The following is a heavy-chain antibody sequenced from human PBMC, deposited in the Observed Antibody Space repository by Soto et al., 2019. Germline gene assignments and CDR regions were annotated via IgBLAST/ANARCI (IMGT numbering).Heavy chain of an antibody. CDR3: ARLNNHDFWSGYYSSYYYGMDV. D-gene: IGHD3-3*01. CDR1: GYTFTSYA. Sequence: ASVKVSCKASGYTFTSYAMHWVRQAPGQRLEWMGWINAGNGNTKYSQKFQGRVTITRDTSASTAHMELSNLRSEDTAMYYCARLNNHDFWSGYYSSYYYGMDVWGQGTTVTVSS. V-gene: IGHV1-3*01. CDR2: INAGNGNT. J-gene: IGHJ6*02.